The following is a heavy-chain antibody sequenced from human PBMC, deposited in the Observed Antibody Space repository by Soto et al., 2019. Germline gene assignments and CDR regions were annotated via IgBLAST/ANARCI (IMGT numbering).Heavy chain of an antibody. CDR2: ISVSNGKT. J-gene: IGHJ6*02. D-gene: IGHD2-15*01. CDR3: ARDDREWAGAEAVVPATGVYRGMHV. CDR1: GYIFNNYG. V-gene: IGHV1-18*01. Sequence: QVQLVQSGPEVKKPGASVKVSCKASGYIFNNYGLSWVRQAPGDGLEWMGWISVSNGKTHYAQQLQGRVTMPTDQSPSTVSIDLRSLRSDDTAVYYCARDDREWAGAEAVVPATGVYRGMHVGGQWSAVTVSS.